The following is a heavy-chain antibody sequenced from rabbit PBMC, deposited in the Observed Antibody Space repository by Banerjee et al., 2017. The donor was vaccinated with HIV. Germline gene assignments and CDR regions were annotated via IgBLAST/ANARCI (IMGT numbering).Heavy chain of an antibody. CDR2: IDLVFGST. CDR3: VRGASSSGYYNL. D-gene: IGHD1-1*01. V-gene: IGHV1S47*01. J-gene: IGHJ4*01. CDR1: GFAFSSYG. Sequence: QEQLVESGGGLVQPGGSLTLSCKASGFAFSSYGVSWVRQAPGKGLEWIGYIDLVFGSTYYASWVNGRFTISSHNAQNTLYLQLNSLTVADTATYFCVRGASSSGYYNLWGPGTLVTVS.